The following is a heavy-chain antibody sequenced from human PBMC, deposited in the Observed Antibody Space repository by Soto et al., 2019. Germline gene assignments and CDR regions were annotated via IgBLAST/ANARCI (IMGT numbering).Heavy chain of an antibody. CDR3: VRVVAIPGYPDN. CDR2: IVSIVDTS. Sequence: QVQLVQSGAEVRQPASSVKVSCKTSGGTFSSYAISWVRQAPGQGLEWMGGIVSIVDTSTYAQKFQGRVTITADESTSTAYMERSSLRSDDTAIYYCVRVVAIPGYPDNWGQGTLVTVSS. CDR1: GGTFSSYA. J-gene: IGHJ4*02. V-gene: IGHV1-69*12. D-gene: IGHD5-12*01.